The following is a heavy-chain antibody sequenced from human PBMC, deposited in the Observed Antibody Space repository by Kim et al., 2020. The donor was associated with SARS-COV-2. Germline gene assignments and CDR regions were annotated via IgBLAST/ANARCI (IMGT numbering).Heavy chain of an antibody. Sequence: GGSLRLSCAASGFIFSYSPMHWVRQAPGKGLEWVARVSTDGGDKFYEDSVNGRFTISRDNSNDTLYLQMHSLRPEAAAVDYCANDSGDYFEYDNYVMD. V-gene: IGHV3-30*04. J-gene: IGHJ6*01. CDR3: ANDSGDYFEYDNYVMD. D-gene: IGHD4-17*01. CDR1: GFIFSYSP. CDR2: VSTDGGDK.